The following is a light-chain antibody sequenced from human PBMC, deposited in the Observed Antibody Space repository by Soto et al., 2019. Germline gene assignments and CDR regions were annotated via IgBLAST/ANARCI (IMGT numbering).Light chain of an antibody. CDR1: SSDIGGYNY. Sequence: QSALTQPASVSGSPGQSITISCTGTSSDIGGYNYVSWYQQHPGKAPKLMIYEVSNRPSGVYNRFSGSKSGNTASLTISGLQAEDEADYYCAAWDDSLRGWVFGGGTKLTVL. J-gene: IGLJ3*02. CDR3: AAWDDSLRGWV. V-gene: IGLV2-14*01. CDR2: EVS.